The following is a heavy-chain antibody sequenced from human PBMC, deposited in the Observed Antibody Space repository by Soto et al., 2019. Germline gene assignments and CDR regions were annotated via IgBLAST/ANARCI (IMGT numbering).Heavy chain of an antibody. J-gene: IGHJ4*02. V-gene: IGHV2-5*02. CDR1: GLSLSTTGVS. D-gene: IGHD6-6*01. CDR3: AHRRFNAARPDGPGHFDS. CDR2: IYWDDVK. Sequence: QITLKESGPTLVKPTQTLTLTCTLSGLSLSTTGVSVGWIRQPPGQALEWLALIYWDDVKRYRPSLKSRLTIAKDTSKNQVVLTMTNMDPVDTATYYCAHRRFNAARPDGPGHFDSWGQGTLVTVSS.